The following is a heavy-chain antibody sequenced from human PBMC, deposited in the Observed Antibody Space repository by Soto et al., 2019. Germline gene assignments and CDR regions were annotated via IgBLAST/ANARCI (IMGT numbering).Heavy chain of an antibody. Sequence: EVQLLESGGGLVQPGGSLRLSCAASGFTFSNYAMSWVRQAPGKGLAWVSAISGSGGSTYYADSVKGRFTISRDNSKNTLYLQMNSLRAEDTAVFYFANIWQDADAFDIWGQGTMVTVSS. CDR2: ISGSGGST. CDR1: GFTFSNYA. J-gene: IGHJ3*02. V-gene: IGHV3-23*01. CDR3: ANIWQDADAFDI.